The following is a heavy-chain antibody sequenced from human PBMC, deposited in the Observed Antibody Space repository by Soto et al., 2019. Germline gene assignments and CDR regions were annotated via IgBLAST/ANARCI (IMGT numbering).Heavy chain of an antibody. V-gene: IGHV3-15*01. CDR3: TTDLWRIAVVVGSTGYFNP. Sequence: PGWSLRLSCASSVFTFIDAWMSWVRQAPGKGLDWVGRIKSKSDGGTTEYAAPVRGRFTISRDDSKNTLYLQMNSLKTEDTAVYYCTTDLWRIAVVVGSTGYFNPWGQGTPVTVS. CDR1: VFTFIDAW. J-gene: IGHJ5*02. CDR2: IKSKSDGGTT. D-gene: IGHD2-15*01.